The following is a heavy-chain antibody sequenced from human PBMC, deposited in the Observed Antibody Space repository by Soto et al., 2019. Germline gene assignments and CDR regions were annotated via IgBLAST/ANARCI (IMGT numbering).Heavy chain of an antibody. CDR3: AHVRSGWNHNWIGP. D-gene: IGHD6-19*01. Sequence: QITLKESGPTLVKPTQTLTLTCTFSGFSLNTNGVGVGWIRQSPGKALEWLGLIYWDDDINYSPSLRSRLSITKDTSKNRVVLTMTNVDPRDTGTYYCAHVRSGWNHNWIGPWGQGILVSVSS. V-gene: IGHV2-5*02. CDR1: GFSLNTNGVG. CDR2: IYWDDDI. J-gene: IGHJ5*02.